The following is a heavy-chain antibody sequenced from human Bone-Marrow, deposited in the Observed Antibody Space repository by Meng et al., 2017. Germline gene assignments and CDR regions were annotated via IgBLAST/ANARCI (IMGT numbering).Heavy chain of an antibody. CDR1: GGSFSGYY. Sequence: QAQRHQGGGGLLKPSETLSLTCAVYGGSFSGYYLSWIRQTPGKGLEWIGEINHSGSTNYNPSLKSRVTISVDTSKNHISLTLSSVTAADTAVYFCASIWFGGNWLDPWGQGTLVTVSS. V-gene: IGHV4-34*01. J-gene: IGHJ5*02. CDR3: ASIWFGGNWLDP. CDR2: INHSGST. D-gene: IGHD3-10*01.